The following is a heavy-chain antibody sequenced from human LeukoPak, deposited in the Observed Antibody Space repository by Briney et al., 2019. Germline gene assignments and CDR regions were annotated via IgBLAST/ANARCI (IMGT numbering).Heavy chain of an antibody. V-gene: IGHV4-39*01. Sequence: SETLSLTCTVSGGSISSSSYYWGWIRQPPGKGLEWIGSIYYSGSTYYNPSLKSRVTISVDTSKNQFSLKLSSVTAADTAVYYCARPGLGWYSLFDYWGQGTLVTVSS. CDR2: IYYSGST. J-gene: IGHJ4*02. CDR1: GGSISSSSYY. D-gene: IGHD6-13*01. CDR3: ARPGLGWYSLFDY.